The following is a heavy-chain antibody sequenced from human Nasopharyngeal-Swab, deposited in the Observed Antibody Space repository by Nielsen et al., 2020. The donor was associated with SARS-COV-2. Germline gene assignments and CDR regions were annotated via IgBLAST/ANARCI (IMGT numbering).Heavy chain of an antibody. D-gene: IGHD3-10*01. CDR2: ISYDGGDR. J-gene: IGHJ4*02. CDR3: ANSFGGGYLDD. V-gene: IGHV3-30*18. Sequence: VRQMPGKGLEWVAAISYDGGDRYYADFVKGRFTISRDNSKNTLYMQMSSLRPEDTAVYYCANSFGGGYLDDWGQGTLVPSPQ.